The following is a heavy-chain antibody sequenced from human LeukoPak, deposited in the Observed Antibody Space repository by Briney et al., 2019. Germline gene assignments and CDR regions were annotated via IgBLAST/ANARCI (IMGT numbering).Heavy chain of an antibody. D-gene: IGHD3-10*01. CDR2: ISSSGTPI. V-gene: IGHV3-48*03. CDR3: AGDYYGSGMVDY. CDR1: GSTFSSYE. Sequence: PGGSLRLSCAASGSTFSSYEMNWVRQAPGKGLEWVSYISSSGTPIYYADSVRGRFTVSRDNAKNSLYLQMNSLRAEDTAVYYCAGDYYGSGMVDYWGQGALVTVSS. J-gene: IGHJ4*02.